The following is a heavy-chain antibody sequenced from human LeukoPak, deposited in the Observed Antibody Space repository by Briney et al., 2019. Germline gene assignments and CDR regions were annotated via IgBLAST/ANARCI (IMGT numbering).Heavy chain of an antibody. V-gene: IGHV1-69*05. Sequence: SVKVSCKASGGTFSSYAISWVRQAPGQGLEWMGGIIPIFGTANYAQKFQGRVTITTDESTSTAYMGLSSLRSEDTAVYYCTRGLQLGNYYFDYWGQGTLVTVSS. J-gene: IGHJ4*02. CDR2: IIPIFGTA. D-gene: IGHD6-13*01. CDR1: GGTFSSYA. CDR3: TRGLQLGNYYFDY.